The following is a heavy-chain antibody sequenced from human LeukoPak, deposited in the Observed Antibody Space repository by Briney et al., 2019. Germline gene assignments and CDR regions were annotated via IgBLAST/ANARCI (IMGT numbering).Heavy chain of an antibody. CDR2: ISGSGGST. V-gene: IGHV3-23*01. CDR3: AKRLYTGYYYYMDV. D-gene: IGHD1-14*01. CDR1: GFTFSSYA. J-gene: IGHJ6*03. Sequence: GGSLRLSCAASGFTFSSYAMSWVRQAPGKGLEWVSGISGSGGSTYYADSVKGRFTISRDNSKNTLYLQMNSLRAEDTAVYYCAKRLYTGYYYYMDVWGKGTTVTVSS.